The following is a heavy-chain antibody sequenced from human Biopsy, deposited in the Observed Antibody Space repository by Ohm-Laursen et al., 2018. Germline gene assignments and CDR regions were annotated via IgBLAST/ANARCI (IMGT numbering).Heavy chain of an antibody. Sequence: SLRLSCTASGFTFRTYGMHWVRLAPGKGLEWVAVILYDQITKHYADSVRGRFTISRDNSKNTLYLQVNSLRAEDTAVYYCAKDLSVYYYYGIDVWGQGITVTVSS. V-gene: IGHV3-30*18. CDR1: GFTFRTYG. J-gene: IGHJ6*02. CDR2: ILYDQITK. CDR3: AKDLSVYYYYGIDV. D-gene: IGHD5/OR15-5a*01.